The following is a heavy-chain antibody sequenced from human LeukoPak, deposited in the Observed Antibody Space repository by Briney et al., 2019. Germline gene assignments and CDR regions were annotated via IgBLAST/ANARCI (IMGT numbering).Heavy chain of an antibody. Sequence: GGSLRLSCAASGFTFSSYAMHWVRQAPGKGLEWVAVISYDGSNKYYADSVKGRFTISRDNSKNTLYLQMNSLRAEDTAVYYCARDGPPPYGSYDYLFVYYYYGMDVWGQGTTVTVSS. V-gene: IGHV3-30-3*01. CDR3: ARDGPPPYGSYDYLFVYYYYGMDV. CDR2: ISYDGSNK. CDR1: GFTFSSYA. D-gene: IGHD5-12*01. J-gene: IGHJ6*02.